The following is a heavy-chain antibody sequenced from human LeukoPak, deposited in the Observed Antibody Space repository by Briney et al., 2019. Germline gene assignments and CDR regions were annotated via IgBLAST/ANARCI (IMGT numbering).Heavy chain of an antibody. V-gene: IGHV4-4*07. CDR2: IYTSGST. D-gene: IGHD6-13*01. Sequence: SETLSLTCAVYGGSISSYYWSWIRQPAGKGLEWIGRIYTSGSTNYNPSLKSRVTMSVDTSKNQFSLKLSSVTAADTAVYYCARDHSSSWWYDAFDIWGQGTMVTVSS. CDR3: ARDHSSSWWYDAFDI. CDR1: GGSISSYY. J-gene: IGHJ3*02.